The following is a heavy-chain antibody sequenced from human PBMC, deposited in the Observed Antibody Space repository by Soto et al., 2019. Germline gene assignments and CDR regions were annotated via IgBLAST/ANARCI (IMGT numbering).Heavy chain of an antibody. Sequence: ASVKVSCKASGYTFSDFYLHWLRQAPGQGLEWMGWISPKSGGTHYAPKFEGRVTLTTDTSISTAFMELSRLTSDDTAVYYCARGTRTPLWFPNVYWGQGTLVTVSS. D-gene: IGHD3-10*01. V-gene: IGHV1-2*02. CDR1: GYTFSDFY. J-gene: IGHJ4*02. CDR2: ISPKSGGT. CDR3: ARGTRTPLWFPNVY.